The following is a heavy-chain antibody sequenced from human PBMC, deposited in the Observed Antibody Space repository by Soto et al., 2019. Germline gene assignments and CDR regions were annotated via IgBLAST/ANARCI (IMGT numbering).Heavy chain of an antibody. CDR1: GGSINSYY. V-gene: IGHV4-59*01. D-gene: IGHD7-27*01. J-gene: IGHJ3*01. Sequence: QVQLQESGPRLVKPSETLSVTCNVSGGSINSYYWCWIRQSPGKGLEWIGYVYYTGDTNYNHSLKSRVTIAVDPSKSQFSRKLNSVTAADTAVYFCARLGASRTLVWGQGTMVTVSS. CDR2: VYYTGDT. CDR3: ARLGASRTLV.